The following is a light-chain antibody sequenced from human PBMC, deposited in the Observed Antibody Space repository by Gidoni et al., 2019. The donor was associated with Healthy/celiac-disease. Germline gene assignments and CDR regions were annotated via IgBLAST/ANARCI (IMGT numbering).Light chain of an antibody. CDR1: SSDVGGYNY. V-gene: IGLV2-14*01. CDR2: DVS. J-gene: IGLJ2*01. Sequence: QSALTQHASVSGSPQQSITISCTGTSSDVGGYNYVSWHQQHPVKAPKLMIYDVSTRPSGVSNRFSGSKSVNTASLTISGLQAEDEADYYCSSYTSSSTLVVFGGGTKLTVL. CDR3: SSYTSSSTLVV.